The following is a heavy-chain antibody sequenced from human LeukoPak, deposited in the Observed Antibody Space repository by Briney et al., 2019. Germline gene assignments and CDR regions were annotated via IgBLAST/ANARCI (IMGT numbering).Heavy chain of an antibody. J-gene: IGHJ4*02. CDR3: AILPHYYDSSGYYVPFDY. CDR2: IIPILGIA. CDR1: GGTFSSYA. Sequence: ASVKVSCKASGGTFSSYAISWVRQAPGQGLEWMGRIIPILGIANYAQKFQGRVTITADKSTSTAYMELSSLRSEDTAVYYCAILPHYYDSSGYYVPFDYWGQGTLVTVSS. V-gene: IGHV1-69*04. D-gene: IGHD3-22*01.